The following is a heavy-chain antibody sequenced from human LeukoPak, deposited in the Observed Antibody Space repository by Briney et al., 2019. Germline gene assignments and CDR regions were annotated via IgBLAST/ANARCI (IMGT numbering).Heavy chain of an antibody. CDR3: AKWTSFDILTGPEID. CDR2: VSGSGGST. V-gene: IGHV3-23*01. J-gene: IGHJ1*01. D-gene: IGHD3-9*01. Sequence: GGSLRLSCAASGFTFSSYAMGWVRQAPGRGLEWVSAVSGSGGSTYYATSVKGRFTISRDNSKNTLYLQMNSLRAEDTAVYYCAKWTSFDILTGPEIDWAQGTLVSVSS. CDR1: GFTFSSYA.